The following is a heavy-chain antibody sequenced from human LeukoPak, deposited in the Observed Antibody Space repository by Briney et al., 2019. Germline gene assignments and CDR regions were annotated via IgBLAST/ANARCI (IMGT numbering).Heavy chain of an antibody. V-gene: IGHV3-7*01. Sequence: GGSLRLSCAASGFTFSSYWMSWVRQAPGKGLEWVANIKQDGSEKYYVDSVEGRFTISGDNAENSLYLQMNSLRAEDTAVYYCARARGSTLGYYGMDVWGQGTTVTVSS. CDR2: IKQDGSEK. J-gene: IGHJ6*02. D-gene: IGHD3-10*01. CDR3: ARARGSTLGYYGMDV. CDR1: GFTFSSYW.